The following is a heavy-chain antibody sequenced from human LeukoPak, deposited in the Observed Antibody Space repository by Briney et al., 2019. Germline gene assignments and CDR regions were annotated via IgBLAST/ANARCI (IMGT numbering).Heavy chain of an antibody. D-gene: IGHD3-9*01. CDR2: IRSKAYGGTT. CDR1: GFTFGDYA. J-gene: IGHJ4*02. V-gene: IGHV3-49*04. CDR3: TRGDYDILTGQT. Sequence: GRPLRLSCTASGFTFGDYAMSWVRQAPGKGLEWVGFIRSKAYGGTTEYAASVKGRFTVSRDDSKSIAYLQMNSLKTEDTAVYYCTRGDYDILTGQTWGQGTLVTVSS.